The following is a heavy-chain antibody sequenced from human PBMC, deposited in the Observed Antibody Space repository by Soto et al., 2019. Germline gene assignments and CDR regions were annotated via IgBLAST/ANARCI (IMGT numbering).Heavy chain of an antibody. Sequence: GASVKVAWKASGGACNNYALTWVRQAPGQGLEWVGGIIPVFGTPIFAQKVQGRVTITADKSTNTVYLVLSSLTSADTAVYYCATPKSSSGSSAIGYYHYGLDVWGQGTTVTVSS. D-gene: IGHD3-3*01. CDR3: ATPKSSSGSSAIGYYHYGLDV. V-gene: IGHV1-69*06. CDR1: GGACNNYA. J-gene: IGHJ6*02. CDR2: IIPVFGTP.